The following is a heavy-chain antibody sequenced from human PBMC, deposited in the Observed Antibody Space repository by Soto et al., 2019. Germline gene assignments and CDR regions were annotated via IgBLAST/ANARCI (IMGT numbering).Heavy chain of an antibody. D-gene: IGHD3-9*01. Sequence: SETLSLTCAVYGGSFSGYYWSWIRQPPGKWLEWIGEINHSGSTNYNPSLKSRVTISVDTSKNQFSLKLSSVTAADTAVYYCARGTLRYFDWLLYSPVAFDYWGQGXLVTVYS. CDR3: ARGTLRYFDWLLYSPVAFDY. CDR2: INHSGST. V-gene: IGHV4-34*01. J-gene: IGHJ4*02. CDR1: GGSFSGYY.